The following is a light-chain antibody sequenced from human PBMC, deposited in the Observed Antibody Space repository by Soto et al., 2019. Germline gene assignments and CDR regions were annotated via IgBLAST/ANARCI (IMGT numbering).Light chain of an antibody. CDR1: SGHSTYA. V-gene: IGLV4-69*01. Sequence: QPVLTQSPSASASLGASVKLTCTLSSGHSTYAIAWHQQQAEKGPRYLMKLNSDGSHSKGDGIPDRFSGSSSGAERYLTISSLQSEDEADYYCQTWDTGIRVIFGGGTKLTVL. CDR3: QTWDTGIRVI. CDR2: LNSDGSH. J-gene: IGLJ2*01.